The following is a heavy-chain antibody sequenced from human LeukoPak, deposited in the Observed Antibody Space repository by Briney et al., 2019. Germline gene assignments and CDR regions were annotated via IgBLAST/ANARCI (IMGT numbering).Heavy chain of an antibody. Sequence: GGSLRLSCAASGFTFNNYAMSWVRQAPGKGLEWVSSISSSGKYTYYADSLNGRLTISRDNAKNSLDLQMNSLRAEDTAVYYCTRSLTVVRACDTFDIWGQGTKVTVSS. CDR1: GFTFNNYA. CDR3: TRSLTVVRACDTFDI. D-gene: IGHD3-10*01. J-gene: IGHJ3*02. CDR2: ISSSGKYT. V-gene: IGHV3-21*01.